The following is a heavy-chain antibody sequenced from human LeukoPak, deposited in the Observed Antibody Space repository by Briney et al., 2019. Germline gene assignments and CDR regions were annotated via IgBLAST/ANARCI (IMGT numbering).Heavy chain of an antibody. Sequence: SETLSLTCTVSGGSISSSSYYWGWIRQPPGKGLEWIGSIYYSGSTYYNPSLKSRVTISVDTSKNQFSLKLSSVTAADTAVYYCARDSSSWGFDYWGQGTLVTVSS. D-gene: IGHD6-13*01. V-gene: IGHV4-39*02. J-gene: IGHJ4*02. CDR1: GGSISSSSYY. CDR3: ARDSSSWGFDY. CDR2: IYYSGST.